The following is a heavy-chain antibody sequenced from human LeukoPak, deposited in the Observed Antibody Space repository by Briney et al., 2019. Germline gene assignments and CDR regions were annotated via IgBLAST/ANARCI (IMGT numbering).Heavy chain of an antibody. V-gene: IGHV3-30-3*01. CDR1: GFTFSSYA. Sequence: GGSLRLSCAASGFTFSSYAMHWVRQAPGKGLEWVAVISYDGSNKYYADSVKGRFTISRDNSKNTLYLQMSSLRAEDTAVYYCARGDSSSWLPSVYYYYYGMDVWGQGTTVTVSS. D-gene: IGHD6-6*01. CDR2: ISYDGSNK. CDR3: ARGDSSSWLPSVYYYYYGMDV. J-gene: IGHJ6*02.